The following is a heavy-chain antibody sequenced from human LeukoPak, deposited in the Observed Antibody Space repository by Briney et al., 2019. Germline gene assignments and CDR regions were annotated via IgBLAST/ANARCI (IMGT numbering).Heavy chain of an antibody. J-gene: IGHJ5*02. CDR1: GGSFSGYY. D-gene: IGHD2-2*01. CDR2: INHSGST. V-gene: IGHV4-34*01. Sequence: SETLSLTCAVYGGSFSGYYWSWIRQPPGKGLEWIGEINHSGSTNYNPALKSRVTISVDTSNNQFSLKLSSVTAADTAVYYCARGHLIVVVPAAIIGGWFDPWGQGTLVTVAS. CDR3: ARGHLIVVVPAAIIGGWFDP.